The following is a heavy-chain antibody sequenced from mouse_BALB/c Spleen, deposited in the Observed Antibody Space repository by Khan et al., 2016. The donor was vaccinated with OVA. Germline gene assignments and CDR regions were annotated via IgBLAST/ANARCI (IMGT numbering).Heavy chain of an antibody. CDR3: VRHGYFDY. CDR2: IRSKSNNYAT. J-gene: IGHJ2*01. Sequence: EVKLEVSGGGLVQPKGSLKLSCAASGFTFNTYAMNWVRQAPGKGLEWVARIRSKSNNYATYYADSVKDRFTISRDDSQSMLYLQMNNLKTEDTAMYYCVRHGYFDYWGQGTTLTVSS. D-gene: IGHD1-1*02. V-gene: IGHV10-1*02. CDR1: GFTFNTYA.